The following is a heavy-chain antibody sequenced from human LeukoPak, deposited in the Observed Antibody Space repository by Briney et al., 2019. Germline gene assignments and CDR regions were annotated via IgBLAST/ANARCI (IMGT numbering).Heavy chain of an antibody. D-gene: IGHD5-18*01. CDR1: GFTFSSYE. CDR3: ARDLVQLWSKDY. CDR2: ISTTSSHI. J-gene: IGHJ4*02. Sequence: GGSLRLSCAASGFTFSSYEMNWVRQAPGKGLEWVSYISTTSSHIYYADSVKGRFTISRDNAKNSLYLQMNSLRVEDTAVYYCARDLVQLWSKDYWGQGTLVTVSS. V-gene: IGHV3-48*03.